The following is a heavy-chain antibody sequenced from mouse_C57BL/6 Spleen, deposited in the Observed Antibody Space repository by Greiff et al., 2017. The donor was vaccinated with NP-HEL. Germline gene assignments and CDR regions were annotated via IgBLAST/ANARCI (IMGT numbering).Heavy chain of an antibody. V-gene: IGHV14-1*01. J-gene: IGHJ2*01. Sequence: EVKLMESGAELVRPGASVKLSCTASGFNITDYYMHWVKQRPEQGLEWIGRIDPEDGDTESAPKFQGKATMTADTSSNTAYLQLSSLTSEDTAVYYCTTVVATDYFDYWGQGTTLTVSS. CDR2: IDPEDGDT. CDR1: GFNITDYY. D-gene: IGHD1-1*01. CDR3: TTVVATDYFDY.